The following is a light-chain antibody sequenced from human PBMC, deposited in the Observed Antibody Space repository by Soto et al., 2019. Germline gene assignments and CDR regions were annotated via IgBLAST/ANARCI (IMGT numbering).Light chain of an antibody. V-gene: IGKV3-20*01. CDR1: QRVSSSY. CDR3: QPYHNSPEYT. J-gene: IGKJ2*01. CDR2: GAS. Sequence: ELVLTQSPGTLSLSPGERATLSCRASQRVSSSYLASYQQKPGQAPRLLIYGASNMATGIPDRVSGSGSRTAFTLTISRLETEDFSVYVCQPYHNSPEYTFGQGTKLEIK.